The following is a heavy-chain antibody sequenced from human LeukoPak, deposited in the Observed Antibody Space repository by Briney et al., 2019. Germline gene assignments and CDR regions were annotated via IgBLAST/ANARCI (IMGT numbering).Heavy chain of an antibody. CDR2: MNPNTGRA. CDR3: ARLSQAPDYYSSGGYYYLGY. J-gene: IGHJ4*02. Sequence: ASVKVSCKASRYTFSSYDINWVREAAGQGLEWMGWMNPNTGRAGFAQKFQGRLTMTRDTSISTAYMELSSLRSEDTAVYYCARLSQAPDYYSSGGYYYLGYWGQGTPVTVSS. CDR1: RYTFSSYD. D-gene: IGHD3-22*01. V-gene: IGHV1-8*01.